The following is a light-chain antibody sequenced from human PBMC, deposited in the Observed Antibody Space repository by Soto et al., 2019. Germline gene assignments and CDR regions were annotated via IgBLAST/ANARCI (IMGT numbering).Light chain of an antibody. J-gene: IGKJ1*01. CDR3: QHYNTSSRT. CDR2: MAS. CDR1: QSISSW. V-gene: IGKV1-5*03. Sequence: DIQMTQSPSSLSASVGDRVTITCRASQSISSWLAWYQQKPGNAPKLLIYMASTSESGVPSRFSGSGSGTEFTLTIRSLQPDAFATYYCQHYNTSSRTFGQGTKGDIK.